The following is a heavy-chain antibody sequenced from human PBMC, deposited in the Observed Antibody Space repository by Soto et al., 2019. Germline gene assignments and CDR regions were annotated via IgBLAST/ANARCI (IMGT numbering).Heavy chain of an antibody. CDR3: VKDLSGGSPALGHYFDY. V-gene: IGHV3-74*01. CDR2: INSDGSST. Sequence: GGSLRLSCAASGFTFSSYWMHWVRQAPGKGLVWVSRINSDGSSTSYADSVKGRFTISRDNAKNTLYLQMNSLRAEDTALYYCVKDLSGGSPALGHYFDYWGQGTQVTVSS. CDR1: GFTFSSYW. D-gene: IGHD3-10*01. J-gene: IGHJ4*02.